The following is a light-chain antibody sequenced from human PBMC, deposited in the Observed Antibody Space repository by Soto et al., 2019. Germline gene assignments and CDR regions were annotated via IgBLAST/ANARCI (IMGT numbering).Light chain of an antibody. Sequence: DIVLTQSPGTLSLSPGERATLSCRASQSVSSNYLAWYQQKPGQAPRLLIYDASSRATGIPARFSGSGSGTDFTLTISSLEPEDFAVYYCQQRSNWSITFGQGTRLEI. CDR3: QQRSNWSIT. CDR1: QSVSSNY. CDR2: DAS. J-gene: IGKJ5*01. V-gene: IGKV3D-20*02.